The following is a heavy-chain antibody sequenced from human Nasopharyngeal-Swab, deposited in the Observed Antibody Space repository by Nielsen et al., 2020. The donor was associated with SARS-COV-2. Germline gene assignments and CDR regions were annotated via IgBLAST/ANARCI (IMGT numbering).Heavy chain of an antibody. J-gene: IGHJ4*02. D-gene: IGHD2-21*02. V-gene: IGHV3-30*04. CDR3: ARESCGGGCYSSYYFDY. CDR2: ISYDGSNK. Sequence: GGSLRLSCAASEFTFSNYAMHWVRQAPGKGLEWVAIISYDGSNKYYADSVKGRFTISRDNSKNTLYLQMNSLRAEDTAVYYCARESCGGGCYSSYYFDYWGQGTLVTVSS. CDR1: EFTFSNYA.